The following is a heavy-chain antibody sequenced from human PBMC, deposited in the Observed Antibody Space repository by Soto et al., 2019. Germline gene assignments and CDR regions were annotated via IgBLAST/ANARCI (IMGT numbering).Heavy chain of an antibody. CDR2: ISAYNGNT. CDR3: ARVGYSSGWNWFDP. Sequence: ASVKFSCMASGYTFTGYYMHWGRQAPGQGLEWMGWISAYNGNTNYAQKLQGRVTMTTDTSTSTAYMELRSLRSDDTAVYYCARVGYSSGWNWFDPWGQGTLVTVSS. J-gene: IGHJ5*02. V-gene: IGHV1-18*04. D-gene: IGHD6-19*01. CDR1: GYTFTGYY.